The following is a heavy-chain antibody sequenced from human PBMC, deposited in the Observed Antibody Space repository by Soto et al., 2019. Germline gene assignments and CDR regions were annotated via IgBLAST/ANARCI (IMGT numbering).Heavy chain of an antibody. CDR3: ARVPVAGVNWFDP. D-gene: IGHD6-19*01. J-gene: IGHJ5*02. V-gene: IGHV4-59*01. CDR2: MYSSGTT. Sequence: PSETLSLTCTVSGGSISSYYWTWIRQPPGKRLEWIGYMYSSGTTNYNPSLKSRVTISVDTSKNQFSLKLSSVTAADTAVYYCARVPVAGVNWFDPWGQGTLVTVSS. CDR1: GGSISSYY.